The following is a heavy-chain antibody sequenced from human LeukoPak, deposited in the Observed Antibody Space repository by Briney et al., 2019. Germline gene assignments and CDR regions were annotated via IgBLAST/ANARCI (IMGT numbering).Heavy chain of an antibody. CDR2: IYSSGTT. V-gene: IGHV3-66*02. CDR1: GFIVSSNY. D-gene: IGHD3-16*01. J-gene: IGHJ6*02. CDR3: ARVRGGRSWYYYGMDV. Sequence: GGSLRLSCAASGFIVSSNYMSWVRQAPGKGLEWVSIIYSSGTTYYADSVRGRFTISRDNSKDRLYLQMNSLRPEDTAMYYCARVRGGRSWYYYGMDVWGRGTTVTVSS.